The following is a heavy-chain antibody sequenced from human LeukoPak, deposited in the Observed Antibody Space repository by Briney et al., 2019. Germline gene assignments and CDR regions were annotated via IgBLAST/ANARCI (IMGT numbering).Heavy chain of an antibody. CDR1: GYTFTNFG. J-gene: IGHJ4*02. Sequence: ASVKISCKTSGYTFTNFGISWVRQAPGQGLEWMGWISAYSGNTNYVQKFRGRVTMTTDTSTSTVYMELSSLTSDDTAVYYCARDIATIVHQDWGQGTLVTVSS. D-gene: IGHD1-26*01. CDR3: ARDIATIVHQD. V-gene: IGHV1-18*01. CDR2: ISAYSGNT.